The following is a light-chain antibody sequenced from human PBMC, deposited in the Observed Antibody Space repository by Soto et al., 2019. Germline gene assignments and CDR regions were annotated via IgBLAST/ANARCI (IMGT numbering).Light chain of an antibody. Sequence: DIHMTQSPPSLSASVGERVIITCRASQTISSHLNWYQQKPGKAPNLLVYAASSLQSGVPSRFTGSGSGTDFTLTISSLQPEDFATYFCQQNCTTPITFGQGTRLEIK. V-gene: IGKV1-39*01. CDR3: QQNCTTPIT. CDR2: AAS. CDR1: QTISSH. J-gene: IGKJ5*01.